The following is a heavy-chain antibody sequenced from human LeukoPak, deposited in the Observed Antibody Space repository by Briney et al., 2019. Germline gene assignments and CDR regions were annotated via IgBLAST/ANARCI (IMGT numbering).Heavy chain of an antibody. Sequence: PSETLSLTCTVSGGSISNYYCSWIRQPPGKGLEWIGYIYYSGRTKYNPSLKSRVTITVDTSKNQFSLKLSSVTAADTAVYYCAIGYHTNWFDPWGQGTLVTVSS. D-gene: IGHD2-2*01. V-gene: IGHV4-59*01. CDR3: AIGYHTNWFDP. CDR2: IYYSGRT. J-gene: IGHJ5*02. CDR1: GGSISNYY.